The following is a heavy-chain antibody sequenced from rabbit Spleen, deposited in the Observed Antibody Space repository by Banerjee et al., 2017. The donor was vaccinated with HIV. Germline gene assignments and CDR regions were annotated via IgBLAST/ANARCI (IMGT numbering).Heavy chain of an antibody. Sequence: QSLEESGGDLVKPGASLTLTCTASGFSFSSTYWICWVRQAPGKRPEWIACINIVTGKSVYASWAKGRFTISKTSSTTVTLQMTSLTAADTATYFCARDTSTSFSSYGMDLWGPGTLVTVS. CDR3: ARDTSTSFSSYGMDL. CDR1: GFSFSSTYW. J-gene: IGHJ6*01. V-gene: IGHV1S40*01. D-gene: IGHD1-1*01. CDR2: INIVTGKS.